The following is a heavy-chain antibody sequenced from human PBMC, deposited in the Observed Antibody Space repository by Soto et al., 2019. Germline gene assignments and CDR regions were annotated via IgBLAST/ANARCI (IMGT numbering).Heavy chain of an antibody. V-gene: IGHV3-33*01. J-gene: IGHJ6*03. CDR2: IWYDGSNK. CDR3: ARDDRPGAARPHYYYYYMDV. CDR1: GFTFSSYG. Sequence: GGSLRLSCAASGFTFSSYGMHWVRQAPGKGLEWVAVIWYDGSNKYYADSVKGRFTISRDNSKNTLYLQMNSLRAEDTAVYYCARDDRPGAARPHYYYYYMDVWGKGTTVTVS. D-gene: IGHD6-6*01.